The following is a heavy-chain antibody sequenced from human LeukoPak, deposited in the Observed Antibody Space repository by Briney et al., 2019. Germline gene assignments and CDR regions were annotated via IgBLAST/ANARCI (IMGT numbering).Heavy chain of an antibody. D-gene: IGHD3-22*01. CDR1: GGSISSYY. V-gene: IGHV4-59*12. J-gene: IGHJ4*02. CDR3: ARRYGDSSGYTDDY. Sequence: SETLSLTCTVSGGSISSYYWSWIRQPPGKGLEWIGYIYYSGSTNYNPSLKSRVTISVDTSKNQFSLKLSSVTAADTAVYYCARRYGDSSGYTDDYWGQGTLVTVFS. CDR2: IYYSGST.